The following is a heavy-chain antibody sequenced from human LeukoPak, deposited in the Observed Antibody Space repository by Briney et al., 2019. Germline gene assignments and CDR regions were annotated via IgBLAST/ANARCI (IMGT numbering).Heavy chain of an antibody. CDR1: GFTFSSYA. CDR2: ISGSGGST. Sequence: GGSLRLSCAASGFTFSSYAMSWVRQAPGKGLEWVSAISGSGGSTYYADSVKGRFTISRDNSKNTLFLQMNSLRAEDTAVYSCAKDQPITIFGVATYYFDYWGQGTLVTVSS. CDR3: AKDQPITIFGVATYYFDY. D-gene: IGHD3-3*01. J-gene: IGHJ4*02. V-gene: IGHV3-23*01.